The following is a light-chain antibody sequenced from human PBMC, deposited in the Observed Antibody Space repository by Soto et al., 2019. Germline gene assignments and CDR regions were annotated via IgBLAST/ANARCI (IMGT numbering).Light chain of an antibody. V-gene: IGKV1-5*03. Sequence: DIQMTQSPSTLSSSVGDRVTITCRASQSISNWLAWYQQKPGKAPKLLIYEASNLESGVPSRFSGSGSVTEFTLTISSLQPDDFATSYCQQYNSYSLLTFGGGTKVEIK. J-gene: IGKJ4*01. CDR2: EAS. CDR3: QQYNSYSLLT. CDR1: QSISNW.